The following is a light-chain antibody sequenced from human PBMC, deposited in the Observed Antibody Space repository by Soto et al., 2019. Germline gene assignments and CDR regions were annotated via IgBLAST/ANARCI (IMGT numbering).Light chain of an antibody. CDR2: NNN. CDR1: SSNIGSNL. Sequence: QSVLTQPPSASGTPGQRVTISCSGSSSNIGSNLVNWYQQLPATAPKLLMYNNNQRPSGVPDRFSASKSGTSASLAISGLQSEDEADYHCAARDDSLNGLVFGGGTKLTVL. CDR3: AARDDSLNGLV. J-gene: IGLJ3*02. V-gene: IGLV1-44*01.